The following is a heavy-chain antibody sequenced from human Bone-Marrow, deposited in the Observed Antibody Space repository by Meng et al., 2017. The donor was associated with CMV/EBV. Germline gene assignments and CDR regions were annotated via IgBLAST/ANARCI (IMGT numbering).Heavy chain of an antibody. J-gene: IGHJ4*02. D-gene: IGHD4-17*01. Sequence: GESLKISCAASGFTFSSYAMHWVRQAPGKGLEWVAVISYDGSNKYYADSVKGRFTISRDNSKNTLYLQMNSLRAEDTAVYYCVKDVDDDSGVSWGQGTLVTVSS. CDR3: VKDVDDDSGVS. V-gene: IGHV3-30-3*01. CDR2: ISYDGSNK. CDR1: GFTFSSYA.